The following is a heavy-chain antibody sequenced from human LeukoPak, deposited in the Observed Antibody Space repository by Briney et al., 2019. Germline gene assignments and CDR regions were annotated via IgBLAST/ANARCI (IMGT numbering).Heavy chain of an antibody. Sequence: SGGSLRLSCAASGFTFSSYWMSWVRQAPGKRLEWVANIKQDGSEKYYVDSVKGRFTISRDNANNSLYLQMNTLRAEDTAVYYCATDLQPFDYWGQGTLVTVSS. V-gene: IGHV3-7*04. CDR2: IKQDGSEK. CDR1: GFTFSSYW. D-gene: IGHD2-2*01. J-gene: IGHJ4*02. CDR3: ATDLQPFDY.